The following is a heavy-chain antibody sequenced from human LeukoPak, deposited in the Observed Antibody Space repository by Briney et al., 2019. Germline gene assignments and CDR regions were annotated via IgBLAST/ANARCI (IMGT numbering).Heavy chain of an antibody. CDR1: GFTVSANY. Sequence: GGSLRLSCAASGFTVSANYMSWVRQAPGKGLEWVSAISGSGGSTYYADSVKGRFTISRDNSKNTLYLQMNSLRAEDTAVYYCAKGGENYYYYYMDVWGKGTTVTVSS. CDR3: AKGGENYYYYYMDV. J-gene: IGHJ6*03. D-gene: IGHD2-21*01. V-gene: IGHV3-23*01. CDR2: ISGSGGST.